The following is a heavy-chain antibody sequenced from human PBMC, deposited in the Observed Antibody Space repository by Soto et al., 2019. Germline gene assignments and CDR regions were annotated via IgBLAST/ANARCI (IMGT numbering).Heavy chain of an antibody. V-gene: IGHV3-30*18. D-gene: IGHD2-15*01. J-gene: IGHJ6*02. CDR1: GFTFSSYG. CDR3: AKDIGVVVVSDTDYCYGMYV. CDR2: ISYDGSNK. Sequence: GGALRLSCAASGFTFSSYGIHWVRQAPGKGLECVAVISYDGSNKYYADSVKGRFTISRDNSKNTLYLQMNSLRAEDTAVYYCAKDIGVVVVSDTDYCYGMYVWGQGTTVLVSS.